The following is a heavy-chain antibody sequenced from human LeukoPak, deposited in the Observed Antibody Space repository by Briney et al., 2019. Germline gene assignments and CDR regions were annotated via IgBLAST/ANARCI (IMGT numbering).Heavy chain of an antibody. CDR3: AKDLAYGIAVAGTRFDY. V-gene: IGHV3-23*01. CDR1: GFTFSSYA. J-gene: IGHJ4*02. CDR2: ISGSGGST. D-gene: IGHD6-19*01. Sequence: GGSLRLSCAASGFTFSSYAMSWVRQAPGKGLEWVSAISGSGGSTYYADSVKGRFTISRDNSKNTVFLQMNSLRAEDTAVYYCAKDLAYGIAVAGTRFDYWGQGTLVTVSS.